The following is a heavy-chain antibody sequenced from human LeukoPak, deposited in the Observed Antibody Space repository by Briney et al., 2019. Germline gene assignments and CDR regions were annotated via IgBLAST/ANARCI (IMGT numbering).Heavy chain of an antibody. V-gene: IGHV4-39*07. D-gene: IGHD3-22*01. Sequence: SGTLSLTCTVAGGSISSSLYYWGWIRQPPGKGLEWIGSLYYSGTTYYNPSLKSRVTISIDTSKNQFSLKLTSVTAADTAVYYCARVTRDYYDSSGYYLYFDYWGQGTLVTVSS. CDR3: ARVTRDYYDSSGYYLYFDY. CDR1: GGSISSSLYY. CDR2: LYYSGTT. J-gene: IGHJ4*02.